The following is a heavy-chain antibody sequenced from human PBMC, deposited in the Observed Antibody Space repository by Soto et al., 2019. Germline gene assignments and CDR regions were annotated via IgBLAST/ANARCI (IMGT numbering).Heavy chain of an antibody. V-gene: IGHV1-69*02. CDR3: ALRTGNWNPLAD. CDR2: IVPMINKI. J-gene: IGHJ4*02. CDR1: GGTTSSYT. D-gene: IGHD1-1*01. Sequence: QVQLVQSGAEVERPGSAVKVSCKTSGGTTSSYTIGWVRQAPGQGLEWMGNIVPMINKIDYAQKFQGRLTITADKSTKTVYMELSRLKSEDTAVYFCALRTGNWNPLADWGQGTLVTVS.